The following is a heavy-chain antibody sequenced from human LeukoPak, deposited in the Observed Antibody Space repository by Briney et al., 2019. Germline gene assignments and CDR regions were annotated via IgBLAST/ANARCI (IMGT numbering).Heavy chain of an antibody. D-gene: IGHD1-7*01. CDR2: IYYSGST. J-gene: IGHJ4*02. Sequence: PSETLSLTCTVSGGSISNYYWSWIRQPPGKGLEWIGYIYYSGSTNYNPSLKSRVTISVDTSKNQFSLKLSSVTAADTAVYYCARTLNWNYVFGYWGQGTLVTVSS. CDR1: GGSISNYY. V-gene: IGHV4-59*01. CDR3: ARTLNWNYVFGY.